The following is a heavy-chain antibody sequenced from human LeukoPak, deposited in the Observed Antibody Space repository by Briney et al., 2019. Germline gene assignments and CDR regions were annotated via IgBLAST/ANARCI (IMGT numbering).Heavy chain of an antibody. D-gene: IGHD3-22*01. CDR2: IKEDGSEK. J-gene: IGHJ4*02. Sequence: GGSLRLPCAASGFTFSNYWMSWVRQAPGKGLEWVANIKEDGSEKYYVDSVKGRFTISRVNAKKSLYLQMNSLRAEDTAVYYCARDLYRIVVVPHYFDYWGQGTLVTVSS. CDR1: GFTFSNYW. CDR3: ARDLYRIVVVPHYFDY. V-gene: IGHV3-7*01.